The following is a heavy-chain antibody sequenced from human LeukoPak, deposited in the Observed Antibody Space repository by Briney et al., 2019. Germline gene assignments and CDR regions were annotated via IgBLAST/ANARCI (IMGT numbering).Heavy chain of an antibody. V-gene: IGHV3-53*01. D-gene: IGHD3-10*01. CDR3: ARDGGFGEYYFDY. CDR2: IYSGGST. CDR1: GFTVSSNY. J-gene: IGHJ4*02. Sequence: GGSLRLSCAASGFTVSSNYMSWVRQAPGKGLEWVSVIYSGGSTYYADSVKGRFTISRDNSKNTLYLQMNGLRAEDTAVYYCARDGGFGEYYFDYWGQGTLVTVSS.